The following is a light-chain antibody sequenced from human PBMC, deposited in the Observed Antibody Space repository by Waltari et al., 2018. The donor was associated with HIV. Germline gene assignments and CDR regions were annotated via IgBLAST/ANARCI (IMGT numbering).Light chain of an antibody. CDR2: GIN. V-gene: IGLV1-40*01. CDR3: QSYDSRLRAVV. CDR1: SSNTGAGYD. Sequence: QSVLTQPPSVSGAPGQRVTISCTGSSSNTGAGYDVHWYQQLPGTAPKLLIYGINHRPSGVPDRFSGSKSGTSVSLAITGLQAEDEADYFCQSYDSRLRAVVFGGGTKLTVL. J-gene: IGLJ2*01.